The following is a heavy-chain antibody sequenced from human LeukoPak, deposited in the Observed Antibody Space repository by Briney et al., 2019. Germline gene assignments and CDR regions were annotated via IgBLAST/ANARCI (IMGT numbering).Heavy chain of an antibody. V-gene: IGHV1-2*06. CDR1: GYTFTGYY. Sequence: ASVKVSCKASGYTFTGYYMHWVRQAPGQGLEWMGRNNPNSGGTSYAQKFQGRVTMTRDTSTSTVYMELSSLRSEDTAVYYCARDRGIVVVPAVDYYYYYGMDVWGQGTTVTVSS. D-gene: IGHD2-2*01. CDR3: ARDRGIVVVPAVDYYYYYGMDV. CDR2: NNPNSGGT. J-gene: IGHJ6*02.